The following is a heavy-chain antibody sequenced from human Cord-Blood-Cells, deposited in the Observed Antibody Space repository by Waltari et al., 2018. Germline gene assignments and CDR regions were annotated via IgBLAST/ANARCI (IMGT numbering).Heavy chain of an antibody. V-gene: IGHV4-34*01. CDR3: ARGGPLGIFGVVIMHYYYYGMDV. D-gene: IGHD3-3*01. CDR1: FSGYY. CDR2: INHSGST. Sequence: FSGYYWSWIRQPPGKGLEWIGEINHSGSTNYNPSLKSRVTISVDTSKNQFSLKLSSVTAADTAVYYCARGGPLGIFGVVIMHYYYYGMDVWGQGTTVTVSS. J-gene: IGHJ6*02.